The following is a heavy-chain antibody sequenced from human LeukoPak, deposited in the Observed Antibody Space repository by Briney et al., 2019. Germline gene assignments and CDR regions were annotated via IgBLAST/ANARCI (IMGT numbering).Heavy chain of an antibody. V-gene: IGHV3-48*03. D-gene: IGHD3-10*01. CDR1: GFTFSSYE. CDR3: ARGGYYYYYGSGSYDY. CDR2: ISSSSSTI. J-gene: IGHJ4*02. Sequence: GGSLRLSCAASGFTFSSYEMNWVRQAPGKGLEWVSYISSSSSTIYYADSVKGRFTISRDNAKNSLYLQMNSLRAEDTAVYYCARGGYYYYYGSGSYDYWGQGTLVTVSS.